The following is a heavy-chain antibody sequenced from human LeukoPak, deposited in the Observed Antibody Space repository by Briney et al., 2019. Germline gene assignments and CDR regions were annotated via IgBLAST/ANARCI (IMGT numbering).Heavy chain of an antibody. D-gene: IGHD1-7*01. CDR3: ARPLTGTSWYYFDY. Sequence: PSVKLSCKASGYTFTDYYVHWVRHAPGQGLEWMGWINPNSADTSYTQKLRGRVIMTRDTSINTAYVVLRGLKSDDTAVYYCARPLTGTSWYYFDYRGQGTLVTVSS. J-gene: IGHJ4*02. CDR2: INPNSADT. V-gene: IGHV1-2*02. CDR1: GYTFTDYY.